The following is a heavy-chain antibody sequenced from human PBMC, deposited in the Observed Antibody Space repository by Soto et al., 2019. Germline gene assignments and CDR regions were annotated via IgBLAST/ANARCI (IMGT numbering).Heavy chain of an antibody. V-gene: IGHV4-39*07. CDR1: GGSISSSSYY. CDR3: ARDQLEGNWFDP. CDR2: IYYSGST. Sequence: SETLSLTCTVSGGSISSSSYYWGWIRQPPGKGLEWIGSIYYSGSTYYNPSLKSRVTISVDKSKNQFSLKLSSVTAADTAVYYCARDQLEGNWFDPWGQGTLVTVSS. J-gene: IGHJ5*02. D-gene: IGHD1-1*01.